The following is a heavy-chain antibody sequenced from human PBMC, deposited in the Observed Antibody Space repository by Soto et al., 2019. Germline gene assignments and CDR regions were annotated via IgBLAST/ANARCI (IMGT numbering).Heavy chain of an antibody. D-gene: IGHD6-13*01. CDR2: IYYTGIT. Sequence: QLQLQESGPGLVKPSETLSLTCGVSGGSISSSSPYWGWIRQPPGKGLRWIGNIYYTGITYFNPSLKSRVTISVDTSKKQFFLKLTSVTAADTAVYYCATGYGSSWYDYWGQGTLVTVAS. CDR1: GGSISSSSPY. CDR3: ATGYGSSWYDY. V-gene: IGHV4-39*01. J-gene: IGHJ4*02.